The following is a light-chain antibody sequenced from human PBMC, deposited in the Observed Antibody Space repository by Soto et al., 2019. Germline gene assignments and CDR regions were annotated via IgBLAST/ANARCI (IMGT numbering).Light chain of an antibody. Sequence: DIHMTQSPSSVSASVGDRVTITCRASQGISGSLAWYQQKPGKPPKLLIYDASRLQSGVPSRFSGSRSGTDFTLTISSLQPADFATYYCQQAISIPFTFGPGTKVDIK. V-gene: IGKV1-12*01. J-gene: IGKJ3*01. CDR2: DAS. CDR3: QQAISIPFT. CDR1: QGISGS.